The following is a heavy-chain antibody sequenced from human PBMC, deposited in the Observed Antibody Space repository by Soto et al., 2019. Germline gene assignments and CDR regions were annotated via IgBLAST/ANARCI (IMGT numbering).Heavy chain of an antibody. CDR1: GYTFTGYY. D-gene: IGHD5-12*01. CDR2: INPNSGGT. J-gene: IGHJ4*02. CDR3: ARSYSGYEDYGRSFDY. V-gene: IGHV1-2*02. Sequence: ASVKVSCKASGYTFTGYYMHWVRQAPGQGLEWMGWINPNSGGTNYAQKFQGRVTMTRDTSISTAYMELSRLRSDDTAVYYCARSYSGYEDYGRSFDYWGQGTLVTVSS.